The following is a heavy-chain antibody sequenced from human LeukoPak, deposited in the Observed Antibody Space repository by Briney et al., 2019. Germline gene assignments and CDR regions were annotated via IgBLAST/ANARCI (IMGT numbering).Heavy chain of an antibody. CDR3: ARFSGTSTAFDI. Sequence: GGSLRLSCAASGFIISNYSMSWVRQAPGKGLEWVSYISSGTGNKYYADSVKGRFTISRDNAKNSLYLQMNSLRDEDTAVYHCARFSGTSTAFDIWGQGTLVTVSS. V-gene: IGHV3-48*02. D-gene: IGHD2-2*01. CDR1: GFIISNYS. CDR2: ISSGTGNK. J-gene: IGHJ3*02.